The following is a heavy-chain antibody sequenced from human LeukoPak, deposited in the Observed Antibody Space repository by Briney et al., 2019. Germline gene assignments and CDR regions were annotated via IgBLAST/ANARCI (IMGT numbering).Heavy chain of an antibody. V-gene: IGHV4-59*01. J-gene: IGHJ4*02. CDR3: ARGPMQPSGSYYVDYLDY. CDR2: IYYSGNT. CDR1: GDSISSYY. D-gene: IGHD1-26*01. Sequence: SETLSLTCTVSGDSISSYYWSWIRQPPGQGLEWIGYIYYSGNTNYNPSLKSRVTISVDTSENQFSLKLSSVTAADAAVYYCARGPMQPSGSYYVDYLDYWGQGTLVTVSS.